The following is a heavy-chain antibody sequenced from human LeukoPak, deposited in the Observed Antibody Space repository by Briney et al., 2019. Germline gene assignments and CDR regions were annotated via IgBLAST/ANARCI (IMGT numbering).Heavy chain of an antibody. CDR3: VRKNSGSQYGDYYFDY. D-gene: IGHD1-26*01. CDR2: TYYRSKWYN. V-gene: IGHV6-1*01. J-gene: IGHJ4*02. Sequence: SQTLSLTCAISGDSVSSNSAAWNWIRQSPSRGLEWLGRTYYRSKWYNDYAVSVESRITFNPDTSKNHFSLHLNSVTPEDTAEYYCVRKNSGSQYGDYYFDYWGQGTLVTVSS. CDR1: GDSVSSNSAA.